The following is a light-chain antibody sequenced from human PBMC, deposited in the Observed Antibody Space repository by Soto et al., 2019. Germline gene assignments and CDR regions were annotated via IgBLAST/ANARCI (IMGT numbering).Light chain of an antibody. V-gene: IGKV3-15*01. J-gene: IGKJ1*01. Sequence: EILMTQSPATLSVSPGERVTLSCRASQGVSGNLAWYQKKPGQAPRLIVYDASTRARGLPARFSGSGSGTEFTLTISRLQYEDVAVYYCKQYKNWPLSTFGQGTKVEIK. CDR2: DAS. CDR1: QGVSGN. CDR3: KQYKNWPLST.